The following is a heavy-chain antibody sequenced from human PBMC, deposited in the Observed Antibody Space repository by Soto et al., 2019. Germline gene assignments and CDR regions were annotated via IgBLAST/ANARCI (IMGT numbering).Heavy chain of an antibody. Sequence: QVQLVESGGGVVQPGRSLRLSCAASGFTFSSYAMHWVRQAPGKGLEWVAVISYDGSNKYYAYSVKGRFTISRDNSKNTLYLQMNSLRAEDTAVYYCARVGRYCSGGSCPTSSGYFDYWGQGTLVTVSS. V-gene: IGHV3-30-3*01. CDR1: GFTFSSYA. CDR3: ARVGRYCSGGSCPTSSGYFDY. D-gene: IGHD2-15*01. J-gene: IGHJ4*02. CDR2: ISYDGSNK.